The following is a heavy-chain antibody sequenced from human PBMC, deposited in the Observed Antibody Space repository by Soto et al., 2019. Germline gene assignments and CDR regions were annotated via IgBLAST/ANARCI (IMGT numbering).Heavy chain of an antibody. J-gene: IGHJ6*02. Sequence: ASVKVSCKASGYTFTSYGISWVRQAPGQGLEWMGWISAYNGNTNYAQKVQGRVTMTTDTSTSTAYMELRSLRSDDTAVYYCARVSPPDYDILIGYYYYGMDVWGQGTTGTVSS. CDR2: ISAYNGNT. CDR3: ARVSPPDYDILIGYYYYGMDV. V-gene: IGHV1-18*01. CDR1: GYTFTSYG. D-gene: IGHD3-9*01.